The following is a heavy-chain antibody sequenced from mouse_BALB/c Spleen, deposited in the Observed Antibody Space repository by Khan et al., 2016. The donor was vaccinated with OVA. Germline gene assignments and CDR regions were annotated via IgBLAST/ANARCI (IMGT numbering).Heavy chain of an antibody. CDR3: ARPHYFSNTLDY. V-gene: IGHV9-3-1*01. CDR1: GYTFTNYG. Sequence: QIQLVQSGPELKKPGETVKISCKASGYTFTNYGMHWVKQSPGKALKWMGWINTYTGEPTYAADFKGRFAFSLETSASTAYLQINNLKNEDTATYYGARPHYFSNTLDYWGQGTTVTVSS. D-gene: IGHD1-1*01. CDR2: INTYTGEP. J-gene: IGHJ4*01.